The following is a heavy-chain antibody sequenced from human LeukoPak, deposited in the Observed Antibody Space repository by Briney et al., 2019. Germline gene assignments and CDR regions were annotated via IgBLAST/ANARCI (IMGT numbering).Heavy chain of an antibody. V-gene: IGHV3-7*01. Sequence: GGSLRLSCAASGFTFSSYWMSWVRQAPEKGLEWVANIKQDGSEKYYVDSVKGRFTISRDNAKNSLYLQMNSLRAEDTAVYYCARERGYYYYGMDVWGQGTTVTVSS. CDR2: IKQDGSEK. D-gene: IGHD3-10*01. J-gene: IGHJ6*02. CDR1: GFTFSSYW. CDR3: ARERGYYYYGMDV.